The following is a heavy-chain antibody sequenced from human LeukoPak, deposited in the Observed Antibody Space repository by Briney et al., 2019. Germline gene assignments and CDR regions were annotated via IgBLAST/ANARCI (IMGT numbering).Heavy chain of an antibody. CDR1: GFTFSSYA. Sequence: GGPLRLSCAASGFTFSSYAMHWVRQAPGKGLEYVSAISSNGGSTYYANSVKGRFTISRDNSKNTLYLQMGSLRAEDMAVYYWARGDLLVGAIVDYWGQGTLVTVSS. D-gene: IGHD1-26*01. J-gene: IGHJ4*02. CDR3: ARGDLLVGAIVDY. CDR2: ISSNGGST. V-gene: IGHV3-64*01.